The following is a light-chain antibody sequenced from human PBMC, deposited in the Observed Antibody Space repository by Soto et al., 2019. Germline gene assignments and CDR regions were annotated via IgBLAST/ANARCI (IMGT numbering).Light chain of an antibody. V-gene: IGLV2-14*01. J-gene: IGLJ2*01. CDR1: SSDVGYYNY. CDR2: EVS. CDR3: SSYATSSTQV. Sequence: QSALTQPASVSGSPGQSITISCNGTSSDVGYYNYVSWYQHHPGKAPKLIIYEVSNRPSGVSNRFSGSKSGNTASLIISGLQAEDEADYYCSSYATSSTQVFGGGTKLTVL.